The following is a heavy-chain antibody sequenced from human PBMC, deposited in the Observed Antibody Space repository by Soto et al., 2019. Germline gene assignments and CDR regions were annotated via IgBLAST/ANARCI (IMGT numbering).Heavy chain of an antibody. Sequence: GGYLRLSCAASGFTFSTYGIYWVRQAPGKGLEGVAVISYDGGNKYYADSVKGRFTISRDNSKNTVDLQMNSLRAEDTAVYYCAKVATRYFDWFAYYFDYWGQGTLGNVAP. D-gene: IGHD3-9*01. CDR2: ISYDGGNK. V-gene: IGHV3-30*18. CDR1: GFTFSTYG. J-gene: IGHJ4*02. CDR3: AKVATRYFDWFAYYFDY.